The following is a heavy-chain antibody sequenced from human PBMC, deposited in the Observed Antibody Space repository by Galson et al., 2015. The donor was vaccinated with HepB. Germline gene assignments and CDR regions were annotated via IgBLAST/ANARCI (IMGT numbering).Heavy chain of an antibody. CDR2: IYWDDDK. J-gene: IGHJ3*01. CDR3: AHGTITFGGVIGLDAFDV. CDR1: GCSLTTSGEG. V-gene: IGHV2-5*02. D-gene: IGHD3-16*02. Sequence: PALVKLTQTLTLTSTFSGCSLTTSGEGVGWIRQPPGKALEWLGSIYWDDDKRYSPSLKIRLTINKYTTNNLVVLTMTNMEPVDTATHYCAHGTITFGGVIGLDAFDVWGQGTVVTVAS.